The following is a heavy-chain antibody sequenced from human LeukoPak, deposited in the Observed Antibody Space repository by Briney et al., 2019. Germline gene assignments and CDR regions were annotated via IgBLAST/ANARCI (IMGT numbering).Heavy chain of an antibody. V-gene: IGHV3-9*01. J-gene: IGHJ5*02. CDR3: AKATSYDYVWGSYHNWFDP. CDR1: GFTFDDYA. D-gene: IGHD3-16*02. CDR2: ISWNSGSI. Sequence: PGGSLRLSCAASGFTFDDYAMHWVRQAPGKGLEWVSGISWNSGSIGYADSVKGRFTISRDNAKNSLYLQMNSLRAEDTALYYCAKATSYDYVWGSYHNWFDPWGQGTLVTVSS.